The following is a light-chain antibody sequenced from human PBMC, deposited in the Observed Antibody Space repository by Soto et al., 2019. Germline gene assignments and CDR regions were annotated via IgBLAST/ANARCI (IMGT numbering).Light chain of an antibody. CDR3: QQRSHWPRT. Sequence: EIVLTQSPGTLSLSPGERATLSCRASQSVTSNYLAWYQQKPGQAPRLLIYDVSNRATGIPARFSGSGSGTDFSLTISSLEPEDFAVYYCQQRSHWPRTFGQGTKVDIK. CDR1: QSVTSNY. J-gene: IGKJ1*01. V-gene: IGKV3-11*01. CDR2: DVS.